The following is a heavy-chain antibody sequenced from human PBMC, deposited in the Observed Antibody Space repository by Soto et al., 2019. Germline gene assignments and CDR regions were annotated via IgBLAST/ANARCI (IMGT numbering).Heavy chain of an antibody. CDR2: ISGSGGST. V-gene: IGHV3-23*01. CDR1: GFTFSSYA. CDR3: AKPPNYYDSSGYERADY. J-gene: IGHJ4*02. D-gene: IGHD3-22*01. Sequence: GGSLRLSCAASGFTFSSYAMSWVRQAPGKGLEWVSAISGSGGSTYYADSVKGRFTISRDNSKNTLYLQMNSLRAEDTAVYYCAKPPNYYDSSGYERADYWGQGTLVTVSS.